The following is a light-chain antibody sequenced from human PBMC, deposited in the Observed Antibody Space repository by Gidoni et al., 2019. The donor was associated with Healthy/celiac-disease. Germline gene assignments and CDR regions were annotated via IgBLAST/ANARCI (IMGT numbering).Light chain of an antibody. CDR2: LGS. J-gene: IGKJ4*01. CDR1: QSLLHSNGYDY. V-gene: IGKV2-28*01. CDR3: MQALQTPRLT. Sequence: DIVMTQPSLSLPVTPGEPASISCRSSQSLLHSNGYDYLDWYLQKPGQSPQLLIDLGSNRASGVPDRFSGSGSGTDFTLKISRVEAEDVGVYYCMQALQTPRLTFGGGTKVEIK.